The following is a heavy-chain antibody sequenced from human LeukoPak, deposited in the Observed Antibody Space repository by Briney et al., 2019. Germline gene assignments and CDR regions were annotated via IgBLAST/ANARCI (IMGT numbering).Heavy chain of an antibody. D-gene: IGHD2/OR15-2a*01. CDR2: ISAYNVNT. CDR1: GYTFTSYG. CDR3: ARGDSGPGEY. V-gene: IGHV1-18*01. J-gene: IGHJ4*02. Sequence: ASVKVSCKASGYTFTSYGITWVRQAPGQGLEWMGWISAYNVNTNYAQKFQDRVTMTADTSTSTAYMELRSLRSDDTAVYYCARGDSGPGEYWGQGTLVTVSS.